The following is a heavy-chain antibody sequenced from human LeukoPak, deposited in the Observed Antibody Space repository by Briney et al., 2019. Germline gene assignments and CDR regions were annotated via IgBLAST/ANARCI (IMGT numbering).Heavy chain of an antibody. CDR1: GGSFSGYY. Sequence: SETLSLTCAVYGGSFSGYYWSWIRQPPGKGLEWIGEINHSGSTNYNPSLKSRVTISVDMSKSQFSLKLSSVTAADTAVYYCARDPPYYYGSGNKDYYYMEVWGKGTTVTVSS. CDR2: INHSGST. D-gene: IGHD3-10*01. CDR3: ARDPPYYYGSGNKDYYYMEV. J-gene: IGHJ6*03. V-gene: IGHV4-34*01.